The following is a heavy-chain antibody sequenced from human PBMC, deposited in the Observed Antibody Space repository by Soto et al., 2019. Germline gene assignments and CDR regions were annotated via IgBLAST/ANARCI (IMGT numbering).Heavy chain of an antibody. J-gene: IGHJ6*02. CDR1: GFTFSSYD. CDR2: IGTAGDT. V-gene: IGHV3-13*01. Sequence: GGSLRLSCAASGFTFSSYDMHWVRQATGKGLEWVSAIGTAGDTYYPGSVKGRFTISRENAKNSLYLQMNSLRAEDTAVYYCARLGPKDGMDVWGQGTTVTVSS. CDR3: ARLGPKDGMDV.